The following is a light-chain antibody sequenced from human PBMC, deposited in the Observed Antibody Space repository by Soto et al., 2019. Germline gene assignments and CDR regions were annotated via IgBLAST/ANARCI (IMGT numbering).Light chain of an antibody. CDR1: QTVNSDY. J-gene: IGKJ1*01. CDR3: HQFGYSPRT. V-gene: IGKV3-20*01. CDR2: ATS. Sequence: EIVWPLSPGTLSFSPGETATLSCRASQTVNSDYLAWFQQRPGQAPRLLIFATSRRATDIPDRFSGSGSGTDFTLAIRRLEPEDFAVYYCHQFGYSPRTFGQGTKVDI.